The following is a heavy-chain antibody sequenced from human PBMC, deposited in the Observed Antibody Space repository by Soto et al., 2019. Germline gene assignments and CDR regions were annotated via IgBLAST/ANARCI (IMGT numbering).Heavy chain of an antibody. Sequence: SETLSLTCTVSGGSISSYYWSWIRQPPGKGLEWIGYIYYSGSTNYNPSLRSRVTISVDTSKNQFSLKLSSVTAADTAVYYCARDRHDHDYGGSGGLDAFDIWGQGTMVTVSS. CDR1: GGSISSYY. D-gene: IGHD4-17*01. J-gene: IGHJ3*02. V-gene: IGHV4-59*01. CDR2: IYYSGST. CDR3: ARDRHDHDYGGSGGLDAFDI.